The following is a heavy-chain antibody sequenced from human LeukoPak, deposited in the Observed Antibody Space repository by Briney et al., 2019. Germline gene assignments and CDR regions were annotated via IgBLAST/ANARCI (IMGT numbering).Heavy chain of an antibody. V-gene: IGHV3-66*02. Sequence: GGSLRLSCAASGFTVSSSYMSWVRQAPGKGLEWVSVIYSGGNTYYADFVKGRFIISRDNSKNTLYLQMNSLRPEDTAMYYCAMMFWSALAFDIWGRGTMVTVSS. CDR1: GFTVSSSY. CDR3: AMMFWSALAFDI. CDR2: IYSGGNT. D-gene: IGHD3-10*02. J-gene: IGHJ3*02.